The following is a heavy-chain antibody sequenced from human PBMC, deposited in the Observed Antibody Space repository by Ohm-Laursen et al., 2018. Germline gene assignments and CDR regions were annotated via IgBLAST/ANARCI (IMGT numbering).Heavy chain of an antibody. V-gene: IGHV1-46*01. CDR2: VNPSGGST. J-gene: IGHJ4*02. CDR3: ARDPRGDY. CDR1: GYTFIDYF. Sequence: SSVKVSCKASGYTFIDYFMHWVRQAPGQGLEWMGRVNPSGGSTSYAQKFQGRVTLTRDTSTSTVYMELSSLRLEDTAVYYCARDPRGDYWGQGTLVTVSS. D-gene: IGHD3-16*01.